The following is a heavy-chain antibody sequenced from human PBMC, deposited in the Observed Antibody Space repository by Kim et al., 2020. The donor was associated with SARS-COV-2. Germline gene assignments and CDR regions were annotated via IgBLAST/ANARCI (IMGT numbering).Heavy chain of an antibody. CDR3: ARDRPDSSGWDDAFDI. Sequence: TGLVTNSRDNSNNTLYLQMNSLRAEDTAVYYCARDRPDSSGWDDAFDIWGQGTMVTVSS. V-gene: IGHV3-30*07. D-gene: IGHD6-19*01. J-gene: IGHJ3*02.